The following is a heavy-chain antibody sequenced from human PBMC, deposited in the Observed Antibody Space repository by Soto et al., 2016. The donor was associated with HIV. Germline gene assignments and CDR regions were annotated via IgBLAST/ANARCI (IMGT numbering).Heavy chain of an antibody. CDR3: VRDENYYEAYGMDV. CDR1: GFTITSNY. CDR2: IYSGGNI. V-gene: IGHV3-66*01. D-gene: IGHD3-16*01. J-gene: IGHJ6*02. Sequence: EVQLVESGGGLVQPGGSQRLSCAASGFTITSNYMSWVRQAPEKGLEWVSVIYSGGNIYYADSVKGRFTISRDTSKNTLYLQMDSLRAEDTAVYYCVRDENYYEAYGMDVWGQGTTVTVSS.